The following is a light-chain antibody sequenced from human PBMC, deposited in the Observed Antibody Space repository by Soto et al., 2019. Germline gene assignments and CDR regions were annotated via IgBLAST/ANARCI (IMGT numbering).Light chain of an antibody. Sequence: SVLTQPAYVSRSPGQSITLSCPGTSSDVGSYKYVSWYQQHPGKAPKLMIYDVSNRPSGVSNRFSGSKSGNTASLTISGLRAEDEADYYCNSYTTSSTLVFGTGTKVTVL. CDR2: DVS. V-gene: IGLV2-14*03. CDR1: SSDVGSYKY. CDR3: NSYTTSSTLV. J-gene: IGLJ1*01.